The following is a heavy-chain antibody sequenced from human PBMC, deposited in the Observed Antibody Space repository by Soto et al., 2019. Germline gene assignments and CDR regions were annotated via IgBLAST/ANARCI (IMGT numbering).Heavy chain of an antibody. V-gene: IGHV4-59*01. Sequence: QVQLQESGPGLVKPSETLSLTCTVSGGSISSYYWSWIRQPPGKGLEWIGYIYYSGSTNYNPSLKSRVTISVDTSKNQFSLKLSSVTAADTAVYYCARASSGSYYPTPHFDYWGQGTLVTVSS. CDR2: IYYSGST. CDR3: ARASSGSYYPTPHFDY. D-gene: IGHD1-26*01. J-gene: IGHJ4*02. CDR1: GGSISSYY.